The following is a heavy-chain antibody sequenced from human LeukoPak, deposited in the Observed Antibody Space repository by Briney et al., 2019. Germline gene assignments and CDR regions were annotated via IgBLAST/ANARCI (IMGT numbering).Heavy chain of an antibody. CDR3: AKEIVVVVVATGGLDY. Sequence: PGGSLRLSCAASGFTVSTNYVSWVRQAPGKGLEWVSVIYRSGSTYYADSVKGRFTISRDNSRNTLYLQMNSLRAEDTAVYYCAKEIVVVVVATGGLDYRGQGTLVTVSS. J-gene: IGHJ4*02. V-gene: IGHV3-66*03. CDR1: GFTVSTNY. CDR2: IYRSGST. D-gene: IGHD2-15*01.